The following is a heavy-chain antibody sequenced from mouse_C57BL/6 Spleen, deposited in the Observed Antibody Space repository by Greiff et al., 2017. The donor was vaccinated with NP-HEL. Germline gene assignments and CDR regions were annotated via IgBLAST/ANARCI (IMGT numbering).Heavy chain of an antibody. Sequence: VQLQQSGAELVMPGASVKLSCKASGYTFTSYWMHWVKQRPGQGLEWIGEIDPSDSYTNYNQKFKGKSTLTVDKSSSTAYMQLSSLTSEDSAVYYCARRYYGYDGYFDVWGTGTTVTVSS. J-gene: IGHJ1*03. CDR1: GYTFTSYW. D-gene: IGHD2-2*01. V-gene: IGHV1-69*01. CDR2: IDPSDSYT. CDR3: ARRYYGYDGYFDV.